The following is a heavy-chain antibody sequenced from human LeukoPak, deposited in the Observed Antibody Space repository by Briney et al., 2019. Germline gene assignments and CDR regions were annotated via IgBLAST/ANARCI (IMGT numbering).Heavy chain of an antibody. CDR1: GGSIRTYY. V-gene: IGHV4-59*08. J-gene: IGHJ4*02. CDR3: ATDRHSSSWYVFDY. CDR2: IYYSGST. D-gene: IGHD6-13*01. Sequence: PSEILSLTCTVSGGSIRTYYWSWIRQPPGKGLEWIGYIYYSGSTSYNPSLESRVTISVDMSKNQFSLNLTSVTAADTAVYYCATDRHSSSWYVFDYWGQGTPVTVSS.